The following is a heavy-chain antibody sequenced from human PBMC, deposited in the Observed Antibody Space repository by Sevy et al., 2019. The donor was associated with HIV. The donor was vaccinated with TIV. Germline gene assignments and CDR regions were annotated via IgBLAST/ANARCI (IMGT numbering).Heavy chain of an antibody. CDR3: AGSYFDSSGYSPLYYYGMDV. J-gene: IGHJ6*02. V-gene: IGHV1-69*13. CDR2: FIPMFDTA. Sequence: ASVKVSCKASGGTFSNYAISWVRQAPGQGLESMGGFIPMFDTANYAQKFQGKVTLTADGSTTTAYMELSSLRSDDTAVYYCAGSYFDSSGYSPLYYYGMDVWGQWTTVTVSS. D-gene: IGHD3-22*01. CDR1: GGTFSNYA.